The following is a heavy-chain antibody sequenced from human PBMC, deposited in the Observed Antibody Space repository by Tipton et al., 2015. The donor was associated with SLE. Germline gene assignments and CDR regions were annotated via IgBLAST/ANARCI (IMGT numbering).Heavy chain of an antibody. D-gene: IGHD3-22*01. CDR3: AIKDSREFFDL. CDR2: INHSGST. CDR1: GGSFSGYY. Sequence: TLSLTCAVYGGSFSGYYWSWIRQPPGKGLEWIGKINHSGSTNYNPSLKSRVTISVETSKNQFSLKLSSVTAADTAVYYCAIKDSREFFDLWGRGTLGTVSS. V-gene: IGHV4-34*01. J-gene: IGHJ2*01.